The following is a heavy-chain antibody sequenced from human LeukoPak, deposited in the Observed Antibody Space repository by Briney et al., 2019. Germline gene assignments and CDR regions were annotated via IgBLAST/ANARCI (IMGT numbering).Heavy chain of an antibody. Sequence: GGSLRLSCAASGFTFSSYSMNWVRQAPGKGLEWVSSISSSSSSYIYYADSVKGRFTISRDNAKNSLYLQMNSLRAEDTAVYYCARESDTAMVFDYWGQGTLVTVSS. D-gene: IGHD5-18*01. J-gene: IGHJ4*02. CDR3: ARESDTAMVFDY. CDR1: GFTFSSYS. CDR2: ISSSSSSYI. V-gene: IGHV3-21*01.